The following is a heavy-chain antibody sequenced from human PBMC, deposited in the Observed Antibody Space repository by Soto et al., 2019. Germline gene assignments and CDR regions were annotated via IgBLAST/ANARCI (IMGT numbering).Heavy chain of an antibody. Sequence: SETLSLTCTVSGDSITSYYWSWIRQPPGKGLECIGSIYYSGSTNYNPSLTSRVTMSVDTSKNQVSLKLNSVTAADTAVYYCARLNTFYYDGSIYHDAFDIWGQGTMVT. CDR2: IYYSGST. V-gene: IGHV4-59*01. CDR3: ARLNTFYYDGSIYHDAFDI. D-gene: IGHD3-22*01. CDR1: GDSITSYY. J-gene: IGHJ3*02.